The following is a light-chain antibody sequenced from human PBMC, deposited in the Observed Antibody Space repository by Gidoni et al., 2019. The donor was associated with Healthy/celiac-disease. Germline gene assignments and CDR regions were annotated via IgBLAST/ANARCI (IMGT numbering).Light chain of an antibody. CDR3: QQYNNWPPLT. V-gene: IGKV3-15*01. CDR2: GAS. CDR1: QSVSSN. Sequence: SPATLSVSPGERATLSCRASQSVSSNLAWYQQKPGQAPRLLIYGASTRATGIPARFSGSGSGTEVTLTISSLQSEDFAVYYCQQYNNWPPLTFGGGTKVEIK. J-gene: IGKJ4*01.